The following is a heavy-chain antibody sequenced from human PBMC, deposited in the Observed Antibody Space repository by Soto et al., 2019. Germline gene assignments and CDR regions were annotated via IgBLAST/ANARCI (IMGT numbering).Heavy chain of an antibody. CDR3: ARDLYSSGWPYYFEY. CDR1: GFTFSSYS. J-gene: IGHJ4*02. V-gene: IGHV3-48*01. D-gene: IGHD6-19*01. Sequence: PGGSLRLSCAVSGFTFSSYSMNWVRQAPGKGLEWVSYISSSSSTIYYADSVKGRFTISRDNAKNALYLQMNSLRAEDTAVYYCARDLYSSGWPYYFEYWGQGTLVTVSS. CDR2: ISSSSSTI.